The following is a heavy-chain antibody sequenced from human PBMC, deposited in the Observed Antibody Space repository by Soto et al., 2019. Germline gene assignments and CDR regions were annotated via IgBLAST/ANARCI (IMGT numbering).Heavy chain of an antibody. Sequence: QVQLVQSGAEVKKPGASVKVSCKASGYTFTSYAMHWVRQAPGQRLEWMGWINAGNGNTKYSQKFHGRVTITRDTSASTVYMELSSRRSDDTAIYYCARDLQADYCCQGTLGTVSS. V-gene: IGHV1-3*01. CDR3: ARDLQADY. J-gene: IGHJ4*02. CDR2: INAGNGNT. CDR1: GYTFTSYA.